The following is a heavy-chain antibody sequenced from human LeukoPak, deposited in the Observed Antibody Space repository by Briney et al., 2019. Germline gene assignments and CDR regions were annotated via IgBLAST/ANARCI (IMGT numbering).Heavy chain of an antibody. Sequence: PGGSLRLSCSASGFTVSRNYMTWVRQAPGKGLEWVSVIYSGGSTYYADSVKGRFTISRDNSKNTLSLQMNGLRAEDTAVYYCARGGDSSGYFPFDYWGQGTLVTVSS. J-gene: IGHJ4*02. D-gene: IGHD3-22*01. CDR2: IYSGGST. CDR3: ARGGDSSGYFPFDY. CDR1: GFTVSRNY. V-gene: IGHV3-53*01.